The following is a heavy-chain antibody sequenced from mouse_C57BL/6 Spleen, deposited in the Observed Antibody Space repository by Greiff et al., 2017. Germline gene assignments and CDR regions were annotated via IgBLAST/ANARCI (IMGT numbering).Heavy chain of an antibody. V-gene: IGHV1-9*01. CDR3: ARRGSRGYDNFVYFDY. J-gene: IGHJ2*01. D-gene: IGHD2-10*02. CDR1: GYTFTGYW. Sequence: VQLQQSGAELMKPGASVKLSCKATGYTFTGYWIEWVKQRPGHGLEWIGEIVPGSGSTNYNEKFKGKATFTADTSSNTAYMQLSSLTTEDSAIYSCARRGSRGYDNFVYFDYWGQGTTLPVSS. CDR2: IVPGSGST.